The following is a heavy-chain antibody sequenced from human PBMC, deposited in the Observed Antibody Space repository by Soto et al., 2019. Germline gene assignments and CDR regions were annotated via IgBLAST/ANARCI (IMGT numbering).Heavy chain of an antibody. CDR3: ARDLTPDYYESSGWYYYYGMDV. D-gene: IGHD3-22*01. CDR1: GGTFSSYT. CDR2: IIPILGIA. V-gene: IGHV1-69*08. Sequence: QVQLVQSGAEVKKPGSSVKVSCKASGGTFSSYTISWVRQAPGQGLEWMGRIIPILGIANYAQKFQGRVTITAHKSTSTAYMGLSSLRSEDTAVYYCARDLTPDYYESSGWYYYYGMDVWGQGTTVTVSS. J-gene: IGHJ6*02.